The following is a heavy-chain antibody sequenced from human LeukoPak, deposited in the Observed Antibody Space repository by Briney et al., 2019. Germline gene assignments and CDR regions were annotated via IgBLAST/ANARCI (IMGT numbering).Heavy chain of an antibody. CDR2: IYYSGST. CDR1: GGSISNYY. V-gene: IGHV4-59*08. D-gene: IGHD5-12*01. Sequence: SETLSLTCTVSGGSISNYYWSWIRQAPGKGLEWVGSIYYSGSTNYNPSLKSRVTISVDTSKNQFSLKVNSVTAADTAVYYCARGETIVADRREGDGFDIWGQGTLVTVSS. CDR3: ARGETIVADRREGDGFDI. J-gene: IGHJ3*02.